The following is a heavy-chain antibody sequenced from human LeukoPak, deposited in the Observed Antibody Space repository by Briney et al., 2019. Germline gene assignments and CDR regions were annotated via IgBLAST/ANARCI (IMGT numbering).Heavy chain of an antibody. D-gene: IGHD3-10*02. CDR1: GFTFSSYE. CDR3: ASDVRGTHFDY. Sequence: GGSLRLSCAASGFTFSSYEMNWVRQAPGKGLEWVSYISSSGSTIYYADSVKGRFTISRDNAKSSLYLQMNSLRAEDTAVYYCASDVRGTHFDYCGQGTLVTVSS. J-gene: IGHJ4*02. V-gene: IGHV3-48*03. CDR2: ISSSGSTI.